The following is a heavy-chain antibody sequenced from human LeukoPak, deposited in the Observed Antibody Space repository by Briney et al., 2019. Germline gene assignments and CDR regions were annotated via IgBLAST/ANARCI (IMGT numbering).Heavy chain of an antibody. CDR3: AREPLIGLRRPYYFDY. D-gene: IGHD3-16*01. Sequence: PSQTLSLTCTVSGGSISSGSYYWSWIRQPAGKGLEWIGRIYTSGSTNYNPSLKSRVTISVDTSKNQFSLKLSSVTAADTAVYYCAREPLIGLRRPYYFDYWGQGTLVTVSS. V-gene: IGHV4-61*02. CDR1: GGSISSGSYY. J-gene: IGHJ4*02. CDR2: IYTSGST.